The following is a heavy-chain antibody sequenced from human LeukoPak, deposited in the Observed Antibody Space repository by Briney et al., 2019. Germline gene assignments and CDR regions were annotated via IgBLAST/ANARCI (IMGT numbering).Heavy chain of an antibody. V-gene: IGHV3-30*02. D-gene: IGHD3-3*01. CDR1: GFTFSSYG. CDR2: IRYDGSNK. CDR3: AKGSDLYYDFWSGQGY. Sequence: GGSLRLSCAATGFTFSSYGMHWVRKAPGKGLEWVAFIRYDGSNKYYADSVKGRFTISRDNSKNTLYLQMNSLRAEDTAVYYCAKGSDLYYDFWSGQGYWGQGTLVTLSS. J-gene: IGHJ4*02.